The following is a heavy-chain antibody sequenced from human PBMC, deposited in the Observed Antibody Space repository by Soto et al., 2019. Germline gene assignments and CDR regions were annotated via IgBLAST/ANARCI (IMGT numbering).Heavy chain of an antibody. D-gene: IGHD6-19*01. V-gene: IGHV4-59*01. Sequence: SETLSLTCTVSGGSISSYYWSWIRQPPGKGLEWIGYIYYSGSTNYNPSLKSRVTISVDTSKNQFSLKLSSVTAADTAVYYCARGNSSGRRDAFDISGQATMVTVSS. J-gene: IGHJ3*02. CDR2: IYYSGST. CDR1: GGSISSYY. CDR3: ARGNSSGRRDAFDI.